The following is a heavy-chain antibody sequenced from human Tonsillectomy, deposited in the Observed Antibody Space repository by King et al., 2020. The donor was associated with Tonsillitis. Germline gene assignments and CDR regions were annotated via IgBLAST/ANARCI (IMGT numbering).Heavy chain of an antibody. D-gene: IGHD1-26*01. CDR1: GFW. CDR2: VNSDGSII. CDR3: ASNGQVWANAFDI. Sequence: VQLVESGGGLVQPGGSLRLSCAASGFWMHWVRQAPGKGLVWVSRVNSDGSIINYADSVKGRFTISRDNAKNTLYLEMNSLRAEDTAVYYCASNGQVWANAFDIWGQGTMVTVSS. J-gene: IGHJ3*02. V-gene: IGHV3-74*01.